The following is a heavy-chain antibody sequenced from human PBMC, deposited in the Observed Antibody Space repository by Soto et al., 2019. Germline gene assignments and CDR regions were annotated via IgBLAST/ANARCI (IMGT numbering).Heavy chain of an antibody. D-gene: IGHD2-15*01. CDR1: GFTFSSYG. CDR2: ISYDGSNK. J-gene: IGHJ4*02. Sequence: QVQLVESGGGVVQPGRSLRLSCAASGFTFSSYGMHWVRQAPGKGLEWVAVISYDGSNKYYADSVKGRFTISRDNSKNTLYLQMNSLRAEDTAVYYCAKGDVVVVAAIDYWAREPWSPSHQ. CDR3: AKGDVVVVAAIDY. V-gene: IGHV3-30*18.